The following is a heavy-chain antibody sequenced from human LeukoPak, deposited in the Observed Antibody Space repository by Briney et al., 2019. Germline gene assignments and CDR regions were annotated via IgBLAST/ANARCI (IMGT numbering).Heavy chain of an antibody. CDR1: GGSVSSGSYY. J-gene: IGHJ4*02. CDR2: IYYSGST. V-gene: IGHV4-61*01. Sequence: SETLSLTCTVSGGSVSSGSYYWSWIRQPPGKGLEWIGYIYYSGSTNYNPSLKSRVTISVDTSKNQFSLKLSSVTAADTAVYYCARGVYSSSWTPPGYWGQGTLVTVSS. D-gene: IGHD6-13*01. CDR3: ARGVYSSSWTPPGY.